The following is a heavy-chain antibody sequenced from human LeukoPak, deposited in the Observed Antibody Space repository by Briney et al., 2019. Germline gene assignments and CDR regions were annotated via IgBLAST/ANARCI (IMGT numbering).Heavy chain of an antibody. Sequence: GGSLRVSCAASGFTVSSNYMSWVRQAPGKGLEWVSVIYSGGSTYYADSVKGRFTISRDNSKNTLYLQMNSLRAEDTAVYYCASFYGSGSYYRDSIDYWGQGTLVTVSS. CDR3: ASFYGSGSYYRDSIDY. V-gene: IGHV3-53*01. D-gene: IGHD3-10*01. J-gene: IGHJ4*02. CDR1: GFTVSSNY. CDR2: IYSGGST.